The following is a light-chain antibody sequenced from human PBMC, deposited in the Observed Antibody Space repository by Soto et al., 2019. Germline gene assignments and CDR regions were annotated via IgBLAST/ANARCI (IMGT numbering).Light chain of an antibody. J-gene: IGKJ2*01. CDR2: AAS. V-gene: IGKV3-20*01. CDR3: QHYGGFMYT. Sequence: LVLTQSQGTLSLSPGERATLSCRASESVSSRYLAWYHQKPGQAPRLLIYAASSMATGIPDRFSGSGSGTDFTLSISRLEPEYFSIYYCQHYGGFMYTFGQGTKLEI. CDR1: ESVSSRY.